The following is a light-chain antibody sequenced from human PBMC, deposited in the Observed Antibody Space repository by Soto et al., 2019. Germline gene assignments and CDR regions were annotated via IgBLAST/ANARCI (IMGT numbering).Light chain of an antibody. CDR3: QQYNSYPYT. Sequence: DIQMTQSPSTLSASVGGRVTITCRASQSISDRLAWFQQKPGKAPKLLIYQASSLESGVPSRFSGSGSGTEFTLTISGLQPDDFATFYCQQYNSYPYTFGQGTKVDIK. V-gene: IGKV1-5*03. J-gene: IGKJ2*01. CDR2: QAS. CDR1: QSISDR.